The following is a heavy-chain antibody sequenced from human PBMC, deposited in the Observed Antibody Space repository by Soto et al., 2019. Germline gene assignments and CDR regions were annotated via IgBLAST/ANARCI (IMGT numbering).Heavy chain of an antibody. CDR3: VKQKIRAPSVAIDY. Sequence: HPGGSLRLSCAASGFTFTIYRMYWVRQVPGKGLEYVSSISSRGSSTDYADSVKGRFTISRDNAKNTLSLQMNSLRADDTAIYYCVKQKIRAPSVAIDYSGRGTLVTVSS. V-gene: IGHV3-64D*06. J-gene: IGHJ4*02. D-gene: IGHD2-2*02. CDR1: GFTFTIYR. CDR2: ISSRGSST.